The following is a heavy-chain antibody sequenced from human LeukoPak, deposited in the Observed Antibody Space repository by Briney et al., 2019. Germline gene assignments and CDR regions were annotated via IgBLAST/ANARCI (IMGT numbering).Heavy chain of an antibody. CDR2: INAYNGNT. D-gene: IGHD3-16*01. V-gene: IGHV1-18*01. CDR3: ARRGLSDFYYSYMDV. Sequence: ASVKVPCKASGYTFTSYGITWVRQAPGQGLEWMGWINAYNGNTNYAQKLQGRVTMTTDTSTSTAYMELRSLRSDDTAVYYCARRGLSDFYYSYMDVWGKGTTVTVSS. J-gene: IGHJ6*03. CDR1: GYTFTSYG.